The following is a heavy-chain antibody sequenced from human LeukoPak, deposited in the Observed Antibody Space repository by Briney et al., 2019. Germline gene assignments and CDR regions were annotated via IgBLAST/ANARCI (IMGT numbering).Heavy chain of an antibody. V-gene: IGHV3-33*06. CDR1: GFTFSSYG. J-gene: IGHJ4*02. D-gene: IGHD6-13*01. CDR2: IWYGGSNK. CDR3: AKSVSSSWAFDY. Sequence: PGGSLRLSCAASGFTFSSYGMHWVRQAPGKGLEWVAVIWYGGSNKYYADSVKGRFTISRDNSKNTLYLQMNSLRAEDTAVYYCAKSVSSSWAFDYWGQGTLVTVSS.